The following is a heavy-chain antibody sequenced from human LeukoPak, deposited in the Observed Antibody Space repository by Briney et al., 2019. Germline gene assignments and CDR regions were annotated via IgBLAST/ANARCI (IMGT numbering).Heavy chain of an antibody. CDR2: TYHSGST. Sequence: SETLSLTCAVSDYSISSGYYWGWIRQSPGQGLEWNGSTYHSGSTYYNPSLKSRVTMSVDASNNPFSLTLSSVTAAHTAVYYSATHAYYSGSGSNRYFYYMDVWGKRSTVTVSS. J-gene: IGHJ6*03. D-gene: IGHD3-10*01. V-gene: IGHV4-38-2*01. CDR3: ATHAYYSGSGSNRYFYYMDV. CDR1: DYSISSGYY.